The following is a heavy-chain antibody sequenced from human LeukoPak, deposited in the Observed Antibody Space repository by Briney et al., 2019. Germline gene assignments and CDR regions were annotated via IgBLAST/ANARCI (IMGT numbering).Heavy chain of an antibody. Sequence: SETLSLTCTVSGYSISSGYYWGWIRQPPGKGLEWIGSIYHSGSTYYNPSLKSRVTISVDTSKNQFSLKLSSVTAADTAVYYCARGIYCTYGVCYFFVYWGQGTLVSVCS. CDR3: ARGIYCTYGVCYFFVY. J-gene: IGHJ4*02. D-gene: IGHD2-8*01. CDR1: GYSISSGYY. V-gene: IGHV4-38-2*02. CDR2: IYHSGST.